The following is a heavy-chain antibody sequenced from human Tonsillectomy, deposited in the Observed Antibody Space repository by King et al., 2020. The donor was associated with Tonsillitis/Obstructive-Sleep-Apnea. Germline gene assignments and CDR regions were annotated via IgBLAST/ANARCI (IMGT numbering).Heavy chain of an antibody. D-gene: IGHD6-19*01. CDR2: ISXSGXST. CDR3: AXSGWYVTXYXYXSMDV. CDR1: GFSFSTYA. V-gene: IGHV3-23*04. Sequence: VQLVESGGGLVQPGGSLRLSCAASGFSFSTYAMSWVRQAPGKGLEWVSAISXSGXSTYYAESVKGRFTISRDNSKNTLYLQMNSLRAEDTAVYYCAXSGWYVTXYXYXSMDVXXXGTTXTVSS. J-gene: IGHJ6*04.